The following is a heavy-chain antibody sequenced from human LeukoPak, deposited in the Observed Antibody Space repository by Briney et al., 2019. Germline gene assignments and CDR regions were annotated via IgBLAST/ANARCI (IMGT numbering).Heavy chain of an antibody. D-gene: IGHD6-19*01. CDR3: AKEAGVAGKYDP. CDR1: GNTFSKYV. J-gene: IGHJ5*02. Sequence: GGSLRLSCAASGNTFSKYVMTWVRQAPGKGLEWVSGISVSGESTNYADSVKGRFTVTRDNSKNTLYLQMNSLRVEDTAVYYCAKEAGVAGKYDPWGQGTLVIVSS. V-gene: IGHV3-23*01. CDR2: ISVSGEST.